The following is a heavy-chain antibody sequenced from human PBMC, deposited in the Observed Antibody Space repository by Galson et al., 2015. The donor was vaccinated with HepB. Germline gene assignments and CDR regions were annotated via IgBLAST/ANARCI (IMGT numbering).Heavy chain of an antibody. CDR3: ARQTLGYCSSTSCYTGAWFDP. J-gene: IGHJ5*02. Sequence: LSLTCTVSGGSISSYYWSWIRQPPGKGLEWIGYIYYSGSTNYNPSLKSRVTISVDTSKNQFSLKLSSVTAADTAVYYCARQTLGYCSSTSCYTGAWFDPWGQGTLVTVSS. CDR2: IYYSGST. V-gene: IGHV4-59*08. CDR1: GGSISSYY. D-gene: IGHD2-2*02.